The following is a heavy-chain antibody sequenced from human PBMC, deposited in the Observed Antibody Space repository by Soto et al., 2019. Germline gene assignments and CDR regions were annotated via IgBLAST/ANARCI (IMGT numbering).Heavy chain of an antibody. Sequence: GGSLRLSCAASGFTFSTYAMIWVRQAPGKGLEWVSYISSSSNTIYYEDSVKGRFTISRDNAKNTLYLQMNSLRAEDTAVYYCARDLGYYGSGSKPRFDYWGQGTLVTVSS. CDR2: ISSSSNTI. D-gene: IGHD3-10*01. CDR3: ARDLGYYGSGSKPRFDY. J-gene: IGHJ4*02. V-gene: IGHV3-48*01. CDR1: GFTFSTYA.